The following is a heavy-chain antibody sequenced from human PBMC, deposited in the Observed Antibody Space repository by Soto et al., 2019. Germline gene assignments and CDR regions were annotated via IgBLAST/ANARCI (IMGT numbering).Heavy chain of an antibody. V-gene: IGHV4-30-2*01. CDR3: DRGHYYYGMDV. CDR2: IYYSGTT. CDR1: NGSVSSGTYS. Sequence: KPSETLSLTCTVSNGSVSSGTYSWSWVRQPPGKGLEWIGYIYYSGTTYYTPSLQSRLTMSMDRANDHFSLNLTSVTAADTAVYFCDRGHYYYGMDVWGQGITVTVPS. J-gene: IGHJ6*02.